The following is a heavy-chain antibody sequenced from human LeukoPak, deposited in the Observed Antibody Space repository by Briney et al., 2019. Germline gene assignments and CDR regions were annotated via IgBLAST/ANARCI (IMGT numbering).Heavy chain of an antibody. CDR3: ARHLAARYYFDY. CDR2: IYYSGST. D-gene: IGHD6-13*01. V-gene: IGHV4-59*08. CDR1: GGSISSYY. Sequence: SETLSLTCTVSGGSISSYYWSWIRQPPGKGLEWIGYIYYSGSTNYNPSLKSRVTISVDTSKTQFSLKLSSVTAADTAVYYCARHLAARYYFDYWGQGTLVTVSS. J-gene: IGHJ4*02.